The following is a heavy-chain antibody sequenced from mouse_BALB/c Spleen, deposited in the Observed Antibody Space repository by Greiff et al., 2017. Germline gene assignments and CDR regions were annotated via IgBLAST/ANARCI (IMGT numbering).Heavy chain of an antibody. V-gene: IGHV2-6-7*01. Sequence: QVQLKESGPGLVAPSQSLSITCTVSGFSLTGYGVNWVRQPPGKGLEWLGMIWGDGSTDYNSALKSRLSISKDNSKSQVFLKMNSLQTDDTARYYCARSGGYYGSSLWYFDVWGAGTTVTVSS. CDR1: GFSLTGYG. CDR2: IWGDGST. CDR3: ARSGGYYGSSLWYFDV. D-gene: IGHD1-1*01. J-gene: IGHJ1*01.